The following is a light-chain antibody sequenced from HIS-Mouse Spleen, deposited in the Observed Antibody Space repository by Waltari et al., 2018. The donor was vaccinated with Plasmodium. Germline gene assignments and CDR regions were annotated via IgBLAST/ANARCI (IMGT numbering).Light chain of an antibody. V-gene: IGKV1-39*01. CDR1: QSISSY. CDR3: QQSYSTPQLT. CDR2: AAS. Sequence: DLQMTQSPSSLSASVVDSVTITCRASQSISSYLNWYQQKPGKAPKLLIYAASSLQSGVPSRFSGSGSGTDFTLTISSLQPEDFATYDCQQSYSTPQLTFGGGTKVEIK. J-gene: IGKJ4*01.